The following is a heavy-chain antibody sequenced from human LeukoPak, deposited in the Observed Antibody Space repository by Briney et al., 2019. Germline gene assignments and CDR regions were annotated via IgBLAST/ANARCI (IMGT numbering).Heavy chain of an antibody. J-gene: IGHJ4*02. Sequence: ASVKVSCKASGYTFTTHNINWVRQAPGQGLEWMGWISAYNGNTNSAQKFQGKVTMTTDTSTNTACMELRSLTSDDTAVYYCAREKDGPRVTIFGVAPSYFDYWGQGTLVTVSS. CDR3: AREKDGPRVTIFGVAPSYFDY. CDR2: ISAYNGNT. CDR1: GYTFTTHN. D-gene: IGHD3-3*01. V-gene: IGHV1-18*01.